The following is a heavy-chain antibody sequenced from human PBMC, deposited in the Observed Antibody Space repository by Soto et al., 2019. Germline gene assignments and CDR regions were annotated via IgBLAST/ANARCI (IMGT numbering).Heavy chain of an antibody. Sequence: ASVKVSCKASGYTFTTYGISWVRQAPGQGLEWMGWISAYNGNTNYAQKVQGRVTMTTDTSTSTAYMELSSLRSEDTAVYYCARHHTQYQLPASAFDIWGQGTMVTVSS. J-gene: IGHJ3*02. CDR1: GYTFTTYG. CDR2: ISAYNGNT. D-gene: IGHD2-2*01. CDR3: ARHHTQYQLPASAFDI. V-gene: IGHV1-18*04.